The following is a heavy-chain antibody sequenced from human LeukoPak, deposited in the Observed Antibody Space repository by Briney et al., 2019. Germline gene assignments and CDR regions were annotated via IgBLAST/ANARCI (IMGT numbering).Heavy chain of an antibody. V-gene: IGHV3-21*01. CDR3: AKSVGFWSGYPFDY. CDR2: ISSSSSYI. CDR1: GFTFSSHS. D-gene: IGHD3-3*01. J-gene: IGHJ4*02. Sequence: PGGSLRLSCAASGFTFSSHSMNWVRQAPGKGLEWVSSISSSSSYIYYADSVKGRFTISRDNAKNSLYLQMNSLRAEDTAVYYCAKSVGFWSGYPFDYWGQGTLVTVSS.